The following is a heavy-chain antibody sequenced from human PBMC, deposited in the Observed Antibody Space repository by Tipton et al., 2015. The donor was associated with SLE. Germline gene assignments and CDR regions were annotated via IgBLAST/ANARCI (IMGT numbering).Heavy chain of an antibody. D-gene: IGHD1-26*01. V-gene: IGHV4-34*01. CDR2: INHSGST. CDR1: GGSFSGYY. Sequence: TLSLTCAVYGGSFSGYYWSWIRQPPGKGLEWIGEINHSGSTNYNPSLKSRITISVDTSKNQFSLRLSSVTAADTAVYYCARGRPRATQAWAGSYYDMDAGGKGPTVTVSS. J-gene: IGHJ6*03. CDR3: ARGRPRATQAWAGSYYDMDA.